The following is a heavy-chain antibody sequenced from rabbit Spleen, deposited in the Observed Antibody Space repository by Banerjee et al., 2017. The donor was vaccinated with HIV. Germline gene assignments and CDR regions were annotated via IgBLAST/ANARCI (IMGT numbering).Heavy chain of an antibody. Sequence: QEQLVESGGDLVQPEGSLTLTCKASGFDFSSYAICWVRQAPGKGLEWIAFIYAGSSGSTHYASWAKGRFTISKTSSTTVTLQMTSLTAADTATYFCARYSGGDGRGDLWGPGTLVTVS. CDR1: GFDFSSYA. J-gene: IGHJ4*01. CDR3: ARYSGGDGRGDL. V-gene: IGHV1S45*01. D-gene: IGHD4-1*01. CDR2: IYAGSSGST.